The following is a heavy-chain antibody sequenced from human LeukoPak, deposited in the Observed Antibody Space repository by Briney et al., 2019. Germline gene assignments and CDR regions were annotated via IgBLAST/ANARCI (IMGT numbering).Heavy chain of an antibody. CDR2: IYPGDSDT. CDR1: GYSFTSYW. Sequence: GESLKISRKGSGYSFTSYWIGWVRQMPGKGLEWMGIIYPGDSDTRYSPSFQGQVTISADKSISTAYLQWSSLKASDTAMYYCARQGSGGWLQLSYFDYWGQGTLVTVSS. J-gene: IGHJ4*02. CDR3: ARQGSGGWLQLSYFDY. V-gene: IGHV5-51*01. D-gene: IGHD5-24*01.